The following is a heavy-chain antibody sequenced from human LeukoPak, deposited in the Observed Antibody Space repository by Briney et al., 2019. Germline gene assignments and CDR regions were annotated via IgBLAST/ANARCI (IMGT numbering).Heavy chain of an antibody. Sequence: SETLSLTCTVSGGSISSSSYYWGWIRQPPGKGLEWIGSIYYSGSTYYNPSLKSRVTISVDTSKNQFSLKLSSVTAADTAVYYCARTLGATWFDPWGQGTLVTVSS. V-gene: IGHV4-39*07. CDR1: GGSISSSSYY. CDR3: ARTLGATWFDP. J-gene: IGHJ5*02. D-gene: IGHD1-26*01. CDR2: IYYSGST.